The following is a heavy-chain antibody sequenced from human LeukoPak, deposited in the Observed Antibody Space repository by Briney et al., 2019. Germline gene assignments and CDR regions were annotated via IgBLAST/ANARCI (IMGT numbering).Heavy chain of an antibody. D-gene: IGHD3-16*01. CDR3: AKLWENDYGDY. CDR2: VGGSGGAT. CDR1: GSTFTTYT. Sequence: GGSLRLSCAGSGSTFTTYTMVWVRQAPGTGLEWVSSVGGSGGATFYADSVKGRFTISRDTSKNTLYLQMNSLRAEDTAVYYCAKLWENDYGDYLGQGTLVTVSS. J-gene: IGHJ4*02. V-gene: IGHV3-23*01.